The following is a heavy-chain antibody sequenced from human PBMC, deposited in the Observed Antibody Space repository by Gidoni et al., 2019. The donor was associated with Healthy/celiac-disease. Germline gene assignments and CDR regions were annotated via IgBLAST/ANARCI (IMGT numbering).Heavy chain of an antibody. V-gene: IGHV4-39*02. CDR3: ARDFWSGYSDY. D-gene: IGHD3-3*01. CDR1: GGSISSSSYY. Sequence: QLQLQESGPGLVKPSETLSLTCTVSGGSISSSSYYWGWIRQPPGKGLEWIGSIYYSGSTYYNPSLKSRVTISVDTSKNQFSLKLSSVTAADTAVYYCARDFWSGYSDYWGQGTLVTVSS. J-gene: IGHJ4*02. CDR2: IYYSGST.